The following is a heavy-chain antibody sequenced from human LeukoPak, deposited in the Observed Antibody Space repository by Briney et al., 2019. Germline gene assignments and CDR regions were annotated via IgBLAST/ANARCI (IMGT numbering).Heavy chain of an antibody. CDR3: ARHWEAYGDLAD. CDR1: GGSISSGGYY. V-gene: IGHV4-39*01. D-gene: IGHD4-17*01. Sequence: SETLSLTCIVSGGSISSGGYYWTWVRQPPGKGLEWIGSIYYSGSTYYNPSLKSRVTISVDTSKNQFSLKLSSVTAADTAVYYCARHWEAYGDLADWGQGTLVTVSS. CDR2: IYYSGST. J-gene: IGHJ4*02.